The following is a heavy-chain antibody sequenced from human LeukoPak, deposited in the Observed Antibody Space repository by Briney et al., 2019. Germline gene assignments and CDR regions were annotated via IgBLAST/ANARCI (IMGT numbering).Heavy chain of an antibody. CDR3: ARDWGGVHTGLNWFDP. CDR2: INPNSGGT. J-gene: IGHJ5*02. Sequence: ASVKVSCKASGYTFTGYYMHWVRQAPGQGLEWMGWINPNSGGTNYAQKFQGWVTMTRDTSISTAYMELSRLRSDDTAVYYCARDWGGVHTGLNWFDPWGQGTLVTVSS. CDR1: GYTFTGYY. D-gene: IGHD3-16*01. V-gene: IGHV1-2*04.